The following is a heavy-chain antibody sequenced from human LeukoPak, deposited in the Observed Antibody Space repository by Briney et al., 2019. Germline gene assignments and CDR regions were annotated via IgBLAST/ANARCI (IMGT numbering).Heavy chain of an antibody. CDR3: ARDRGGSGWKNEVHFDY. D-gene: IGHD6-19*01. V-gene: IGHV1-18*01. CDR1: GYTFTSYG. CDR2: ISAYNGNT. Sequence: GASVKVSCKASGYTFTSYGISWVRQAPGQGLEWMGWISAYNGNTNYAQKLQGRVTMTTDTSTSTAYMELRSLRSDDTAVYYCARDRGGSGWKNEVHFDYWGQGTLVTVSS. J-gene: IGHJ4*02.